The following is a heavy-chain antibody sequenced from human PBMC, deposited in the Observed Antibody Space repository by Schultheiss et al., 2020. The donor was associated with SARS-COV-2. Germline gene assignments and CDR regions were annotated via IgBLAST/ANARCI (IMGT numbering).Heavy chain of an antibody. CDR2: ISAYNGNT. CDR1: GYTFTSYG. D-gene: IGHD3-16*01. CDR3: ARAGEGRYYYYGMDV. Sequence: ASVKVSCKGSGYTFTSYGISWVRQAPGQGLEWMGWISAYNGNTNYAQKLQGRVTMTTDTSTSTAYMELRSLRSDDTAVYYCARAGEGRYYYYGMDVWGQGTTVTVSS. J-gene: IGHJ6*02. V-gene: IGHV1-18*01.